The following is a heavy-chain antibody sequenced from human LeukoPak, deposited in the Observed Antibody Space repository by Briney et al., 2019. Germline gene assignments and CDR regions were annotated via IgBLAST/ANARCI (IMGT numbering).Heavy chain of an antibody. Sequence: PGGSLRLSCAASGFTFSSYGMHWVRQAPGKGLEWVAVISYDGSNKYYADSVKGRFTISRDNSKNTLYLQMNSLRAEDTAVYYCAKDVKDYYDYWGQGTLVTVSS. CDR3: AKDVKDYYDY. V-gene: IGHV3-30*18. CDR2: ISYDGSNK. J-gene: IGHJ4*02. CDR1: GFTFSSYG. D-gene: IGHD2-15*01.